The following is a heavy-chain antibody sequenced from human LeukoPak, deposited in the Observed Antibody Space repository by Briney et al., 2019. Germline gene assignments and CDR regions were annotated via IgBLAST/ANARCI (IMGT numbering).Heavy chain of an antibody. Sequence: SETLSLTCAVYGGSFSGYYWSWIRQPPGKGLEWIGEINHSGSTNYNPSLKSRVTISVDTSKNQFSLKLSSVTAADTAVYYCARDYRRYSRPGAFDIWGQGTMVTVSS. V-gene: IGHV4-34*01. CDR3: ARDYRRYSRPGAFDI. J-gene: IGHJ3*02. CDR2: INHSGST. CDR1: GGSFSGYY. D-gene: IGHD2-15*01.